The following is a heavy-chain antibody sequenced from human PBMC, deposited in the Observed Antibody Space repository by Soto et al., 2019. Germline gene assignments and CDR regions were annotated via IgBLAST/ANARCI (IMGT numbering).Heavy chain of an antibody. CDR3: ARGQMTSTY. D-gene: IGHD2-21*02. Sequence: GGSLRLSCAASGFIFSTYAMSWVRQAPGKGLEWVSTISTSGGSTYYADSVTGRSTISRDNSKNTLYLQMNSLRVDDTAVYYCARGQMTSTYWGQGTLVTVSS. CDR2: ISTSGGST. CDR1: GFIFSTYA. J-gene: IGHJ4*02. V-gene: IGHV3-23*01.